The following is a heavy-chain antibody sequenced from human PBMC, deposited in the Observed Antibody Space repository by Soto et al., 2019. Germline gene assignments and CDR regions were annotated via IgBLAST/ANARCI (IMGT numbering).Heavy chain of an antibody. V-gene: IGHV1-69*13. D-gene: IGHD6-19*01. Sequence: ASVKISCKASGGTFSSYAISWVRQAPGQGLEWMGGIIRIFGTANYAQKFQGRVTITADESTSTAYMELSSLRSEDTAVYYCARGSDSSGWYVDAFDIWGQGTMVTVSS. CDR3: ARGSDSSGWYVDAFDI. CDR2: IIRIFGTA. CDR1: GGTFSSYA. J-gene: IGHJ3*02.